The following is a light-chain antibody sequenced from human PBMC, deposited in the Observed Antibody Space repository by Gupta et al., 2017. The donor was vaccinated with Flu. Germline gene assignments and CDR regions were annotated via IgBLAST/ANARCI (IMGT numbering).Light chain of an antibody. V-gene: IGLV2-8*01. CDR2: EVN. Sequence: QSALTQPPSASGSPGQSVAISCTGTSYDIGAYKFVSWYQQHPGKAPKLVLYEVNKRPAGVPDRFSGARSGNAASLTVSGRQADEEAVYFCSAYAGNQNVLFGGGTKLTV. J-gene: IGLJ2*01. CDR1: SYDIGAYKF. CDR3: SAYAGNQNVL.